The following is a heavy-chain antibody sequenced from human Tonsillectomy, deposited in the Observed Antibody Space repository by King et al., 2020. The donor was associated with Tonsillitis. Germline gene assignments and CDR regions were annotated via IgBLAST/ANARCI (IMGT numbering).Heavy chain of an antibody. CDR3: ARSGPTDCYDSSGYWGDY. CDR1: GGTFSSYA. V-gene: IGHV1-69*01. Sequence: VQLVESGAEVKKPGSSVKVSCKASGGTFSSYAINWVRQAPGQGLEWMGGIIPIFDTANYAQKFQGRVTITADESTSTAYMELSSLRSEDTAVYYCARSGPTDCYDSSGYWGDYWGQGTLVTVSS. CDR2: IIPIFDTA. J-gene: IGHJ4*02. D-gene: IGHD3-22*01.